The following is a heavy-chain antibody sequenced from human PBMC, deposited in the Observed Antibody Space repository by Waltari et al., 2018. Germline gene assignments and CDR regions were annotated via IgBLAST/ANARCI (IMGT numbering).Heavy chain of an antibody. CDR2: IYYSGST. CDR1: GGSISSYY. D-gene: IGHD2-15*01. CDR3: ARGTYCSGGSCYSGRWFDP. J-gene: IGHJ5*02. V-gene: IGHV4-59*01. Sequence: QVQLQESGPGLVKPSETLSLTCTVSGGSISSYYWSWIRQPPGKGLEWIGYIYYSGSTNSNPSLKSRVTISVDTSKNQFSLKLSSVTAADTAVYYCARGTYCSGGSCYSGRWFDPWGQGTLVTVSS.